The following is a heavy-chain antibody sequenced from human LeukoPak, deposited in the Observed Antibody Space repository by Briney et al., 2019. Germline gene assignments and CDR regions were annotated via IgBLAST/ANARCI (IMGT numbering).Heavy chain of an antibody. CDR1: GFTFSSFV. J-gene: IGHJ4*02. CDR2: ISGSGGST. V-gene: IGHV3-23*01. CDR3: ARDQVPGQY. Sequence: PGGSLRLSCAASGFTFSSFVMSRVRQAPGKGLEWVSAISGSGGSTFYADSVKGRFTISRDNSKNTLYLQMNILRAEDTAVYYCARDQVPGQYWGQGTLVTVSP.